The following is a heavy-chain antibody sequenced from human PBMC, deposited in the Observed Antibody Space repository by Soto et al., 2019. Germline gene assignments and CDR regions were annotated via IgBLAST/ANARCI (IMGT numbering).Heavy chain of an antibody. V-gene: IGHV3-11*01. Sequence: QVHLVESGGGLVKPGRSLRLSCAASGFTFSDYYMGWIRQAPGKGLEWVSYISSSGRTIDYVNSVKGRFTISRDNAKNSLYLQMNSLRAADTAVYYCASLQNWRVDYWGQGTLVTVSS. CDR1: GFTFSDYY. CDR3: ASLQNWRVDY. J-gene: IGHJ4*02. CDR2: ISSSGRTI. D-gene: IGHD1-1*01.